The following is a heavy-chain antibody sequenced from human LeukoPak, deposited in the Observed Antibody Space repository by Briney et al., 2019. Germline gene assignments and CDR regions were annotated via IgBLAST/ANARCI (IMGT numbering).Heavy chain of an antibody. CDR3: ARKGLGGELGGFDS. CDR1: GYTCGDYG. J-gene: IGHJ4*02. CDR2: TNRRGDIT. D-gene: IGHD1-7*01. Sequence: PGGSLRLSCAASGYTCGDYGMSWVRQVPGKGLEWVSGTNRRGDITGCADFVKGRFTISRDNAKNSLYLQMNSLRVEDTALYHCARKGLGGELGGFDSWGQGTLVTVSS. V-gene: IGHV3-20*01.